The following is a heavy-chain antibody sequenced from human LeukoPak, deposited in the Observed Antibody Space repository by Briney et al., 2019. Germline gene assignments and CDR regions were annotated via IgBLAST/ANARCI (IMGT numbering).Heavy chain of an antibody. V-gene: IGHV4-34*01. D-gene: IGHD1-26*01. CDR1: GGPFSIYC. Sequence: SETLSLTCGVYGGPFSIYCWNWIRQSPGEGLEWIGEINQSGSTKYNPSLKSRVSISVDTSKNQFSLKLSSVTAADTAVYYCATMGSGSYFNYWGQGSLVTVSS. CDR3: ATMGSGSYFNY. CDR2: INQSGST. J-gene: IGHJ4*02.